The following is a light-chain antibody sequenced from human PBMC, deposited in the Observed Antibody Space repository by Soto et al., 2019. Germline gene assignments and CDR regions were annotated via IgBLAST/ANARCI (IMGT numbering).Light chain of an antibody. Sequence: DIQMTQSPSTLSASVGDIVTITFRATQSLNIWLAWYQQKPGKAPQLLIYDASALPRGVPSRFSGSGSGTKFTLTIASLQPDDFATYYCQQYETFSGTFGPGTKVDIK. CDR3: QQYETFSGT. CDR1: QSLNIW. CDR2: DAS. J-gene: IGKJ1*01. V-gene: IGKV1-5*01.